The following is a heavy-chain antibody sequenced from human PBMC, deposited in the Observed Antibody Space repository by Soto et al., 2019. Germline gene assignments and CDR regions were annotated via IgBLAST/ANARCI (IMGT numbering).Heavy chain of an antibody. CDR3: ARDHPSDAFDL. Sequence: EVQLVESGGGLVKPGGSLRLSCAASGFTFSSYSMNWVRQAPGKGLEWVSSISSSSSYIYYADSVKGRFTISRDNAKNSLYLQMNSTRAEDTAVYYCARDHPSDAFDLWGQGTMVTVSS. V-gene: IGHV3-21*01. CDR2: ISSSSSYI. J-gene: IGHJ3*01. CDR1: GFTFSSYS.